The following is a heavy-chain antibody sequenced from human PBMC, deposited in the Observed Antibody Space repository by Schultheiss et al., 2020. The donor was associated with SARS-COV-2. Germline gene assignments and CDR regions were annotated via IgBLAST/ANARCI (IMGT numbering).Heavy chain of an antibody. J-gene: IGHJ4*02. CDR3: ARITRQDYFDF. V-gene: IGHV4-61*05. Sequence: SQTLSLTCTVSGGSISSSSYYWGWIRQPPGKGLEWIGYMYYSGSTYYNPSLKSRVTISVDKSKNQFSLKLSSVTAADTAVYYCARITRQDYFDFWGQGTLVTVSS. CDR2: MYYSGST. CDR1: GGSISSSSYY. D-gene: IGHD2-2*01.